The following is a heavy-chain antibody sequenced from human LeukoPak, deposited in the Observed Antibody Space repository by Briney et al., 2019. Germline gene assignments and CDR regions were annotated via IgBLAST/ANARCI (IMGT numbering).Heavy chain of an antibody. CDR1: GFTFSSYG. CDR2: IWYDGSNK. J-gene: IGHJ4*02. Sequence: PGRSLRLSCAASGFTFSSYGMQWVRQAPGKGLEWVAVIWYDGSNKYYADSVKGRFTISRDNSKNTLYLQMNSLRAEDTAVYYCAKDIAELRYFDWYYFGYWGQGTLVTVSS. D-gene: IGHD3-9*01. CDR3: AKDIAELRYFDWYYFGY. V-gene: IGHV3-33*06.